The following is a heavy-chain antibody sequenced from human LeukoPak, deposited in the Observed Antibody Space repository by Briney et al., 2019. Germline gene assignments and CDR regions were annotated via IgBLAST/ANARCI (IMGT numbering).Heavy chain of an antibody. CDR2: IYTSGST. V-gene: IGHV4-4*07. D-gene: IGHD3-10*01. J-gene: IGHJ4*02. Sequence: PSETLSLTCTVSGGSISSYYWSWIRQPAGKGLEWIGRIYTSGSTNYNPSLKSRVTMSVDTSKNQFSLKLSSVTAADTAVYYCARDRDYYGSGSSFDYWGQGTLVTVSS. CDR3: ARDRDYYGSGSSFDY. CDR1: GGSISSYY.